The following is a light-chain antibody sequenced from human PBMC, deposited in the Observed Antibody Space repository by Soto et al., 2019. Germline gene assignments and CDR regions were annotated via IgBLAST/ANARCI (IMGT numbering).Light chain of an antibody. V-gene: IGKV3-20*01. CDR1: QSVSSSY. CDR2: GAS. Sequence: EIVLTQSPDTLSLSPGERATLSCRASQSVSSSYLAWYQQKPGQAPRLLIYGASSRATGIPDRFSGSGSGTDFTLTISRLEPEDFAVYYCQQYGSSRGVTFGPGTKGDIK. J-gene: IGKJ3*01. CDR3: QQYGSSRGVT.